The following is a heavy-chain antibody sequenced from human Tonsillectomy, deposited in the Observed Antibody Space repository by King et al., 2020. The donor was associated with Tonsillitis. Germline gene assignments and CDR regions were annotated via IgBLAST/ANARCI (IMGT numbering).Heavy chain of an antibody. J-gene: IGHJ5*02. D-gene: IGHD5-24*01. Sequence: QLVQSGAEVKKPGASVKVSCKASGYTFTSYDINWVRQATGQGLEWMGWMNPNSGDTGYAQKFQGRVTMTRNTSISTAYMELSSLRSEDTAVYYCARGHLARRDGYKGFDPWGQGTLVTVSS. V-gene: IGHV1-8*01. CDR3: ARGHLARRDGYKGFDP. CDR1: GYTFTSYD. CDR2: MNPNSGDT.